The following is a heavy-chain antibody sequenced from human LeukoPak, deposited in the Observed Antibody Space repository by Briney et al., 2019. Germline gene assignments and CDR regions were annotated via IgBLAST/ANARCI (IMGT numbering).Heavy chain of an antibody. CDR1: GGSISSSSYY. Sequence: PSETLSLTCTVSGGSISSSSYYWGWIRQPPGKGLEWIGSIYYSGSTYYNPSLKSRVTISVDTSKNQFSLKLSSVTAADTAVYYCARGSPVRGWQWGAFDIWGQGTMVTVSS. D-gene: IGHD3-10*01. J-gene: IGHJ3*02. CDR3: ARGSPVRGWQWGAFDI. CDR2: IYYSGST. V-gene: IGHV4-39*07.